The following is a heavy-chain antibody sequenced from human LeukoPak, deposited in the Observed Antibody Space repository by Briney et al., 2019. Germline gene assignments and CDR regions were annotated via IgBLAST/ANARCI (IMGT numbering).Heavy chain of an antibody. CDR3: ARDSNPELPRYYYYYGMDV. Sequence: SVKVSCKASGGTFSSYAISWVRQAPGQGLEGMGGIIPIFGTANYAQNFQGRVTITADESTRTAYMELSSLRSEATAVYYCARDSNPELPRYYYYYGMDVWGKGNPVTVSS. CDR1: GGTFSSYA. J-gene: IGHJ6*04. V-gene: IGHV1-69*13. CDR2: IIPIFGTA. D-gene: IGHD1-14*01.